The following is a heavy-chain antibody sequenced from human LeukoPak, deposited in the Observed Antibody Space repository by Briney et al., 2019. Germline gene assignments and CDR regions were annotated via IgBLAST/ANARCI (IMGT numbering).Heavy chain of an antibody. CDR3: AREFVGGRSGESVY. V-gene: IGHV1-46*01. CDR1: AYTFTIYY. D-gene: IGHD3-10*01. Sequence: GASVKVSCNASAYTFTIYYLHWVRQAPGQGLEWMGIINPSGGSPNYAQKFQGRVTMTRDTSTSTVSMELLSLRSADTALYYCAREFVGGRSGESVYWGQGNLVTVSS. CDR2: INPSGGSP. J-gene: IGHJ4*02.